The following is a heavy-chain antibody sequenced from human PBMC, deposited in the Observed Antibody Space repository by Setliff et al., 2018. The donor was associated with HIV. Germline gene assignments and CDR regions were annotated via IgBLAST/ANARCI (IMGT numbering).Heavy chain of an antibody. CDR3: ASKVHCTNGVCLDAFDI. D-gene: IGHD2-8*01. CDR2: INPNSGGT. CDR1: GYTFTGYY. Sequence: ASVKVSCKASGYTFTGYYMHWVRQAPGQGLEWMGRINPNSGGTNYAQKSQGRVTMTRDTSISTAYMELSWLRSDDTAVYFCASKVHCTNGVCLDAFDIWGQGTTVTVSS. J-gene: IGHJ3*02. V-gene: IGHV1-2*06.